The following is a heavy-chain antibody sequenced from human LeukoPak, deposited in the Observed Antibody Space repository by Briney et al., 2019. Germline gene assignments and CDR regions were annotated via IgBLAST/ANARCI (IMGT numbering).Heavy chain of an antibody. V-gene: IGHV1-18*01. CDR1: GYTFTSYG. CDR3: ARGGLGPQYYYGSGSYYFDY. J-gene: IGHJ4*02. D-gene: IGHD3-10*01. Sequence: ASVKVSCKASGYTFTSYGISWVRQAPGQGLEWMGWISAYNGNTNYAQKLQGRVTMTTDTSTSTAYMELSSLRSEDTAVYYCARGGLGPQYYYGSGSYYFDYWGQGTLVTVSS. CDR2: ISAYNGNT.